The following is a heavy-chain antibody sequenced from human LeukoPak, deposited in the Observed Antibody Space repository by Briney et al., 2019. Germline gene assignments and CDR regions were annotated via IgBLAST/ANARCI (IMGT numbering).Heavy chain of an antibody. CDR1: GFTFSSYA. Sequence: PGGSLRLSCAASGFTFSSYAMHWVRQAPGKGLERVAVISYDGSNKYYADSVKGRFTISRDNSKNTLYLQMNSLRAEGTAVYYCAKDLTLVYYGSGSFDYWGQGTLVTVSS. D-gene: IGHD3-10*01. CDR3: AKDLTLVYYGSGSFDY. J-gene: IGHJ4*02. V-gene: IGHV3-30*18. CDR2: ISYDGSNK.